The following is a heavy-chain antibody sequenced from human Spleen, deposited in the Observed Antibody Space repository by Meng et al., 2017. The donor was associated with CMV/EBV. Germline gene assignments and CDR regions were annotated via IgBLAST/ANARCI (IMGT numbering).Heavy chain of an antibody. Sequence: GGSLRLSCAASGFTFSSQAMSWVRQPPGEGMEWVSVIYGGCISTYYADSVEGRFTISRDDSKNTFYLQLNSLRAEDTAVYYCARDFYYDPYYYGMDVWGQGTTVTVSS. CDR1: GFTFSSQA. V-gene: IGHV3-23*03. CDR3: ARDFYYDPYYYGMDV. D-gene: IGHD3-22*01. CDR2: IYGGCIST. J-gene: IGHJ6*02.